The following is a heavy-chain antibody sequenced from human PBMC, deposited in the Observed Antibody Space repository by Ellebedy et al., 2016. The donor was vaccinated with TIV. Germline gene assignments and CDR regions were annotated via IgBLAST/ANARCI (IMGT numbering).Heavy chain of an antibody. Sequence: GESLKISCKGSGYSFTTYWISWVRQMPGKGLEWMGRIDPSDSYTNYSPSFQGHVTISADKSISTAHLQWSRLKASDTAIYYCARHMNTAMTNDYWGQGALVTVSS. J-gene: IGHJ4*02. CDR3: ARHMNTAMTNDY. CDR2: IDPSDSYT. D-gene: IGHD5-18*01. CDR1: GYSFTTYW. V-gene: IGHV5-10-1*01.